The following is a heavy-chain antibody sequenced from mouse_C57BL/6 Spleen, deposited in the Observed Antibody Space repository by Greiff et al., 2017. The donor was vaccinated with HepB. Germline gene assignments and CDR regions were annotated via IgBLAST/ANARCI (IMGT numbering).Heavy chain of an antibody. V-gene: IGHV1-55*01. D-gene: IGHD2-4*01. CDR2: IYPGSGST. Sequence: QVQLKQPGAELVKPGASVKMSCKASGYTFTSYWITWVKQRPGQGLEWIGDIYPGSGSTNYNEKFKSKATLTVDTSSSTAYMQLSSLTSEDSAVYYCARAYYDSHWYFDVWGTGTTVTVSS. CDR1: GYTFTSYW. J-gene: IGHJ1*03. CDR3: ARAYYDSHWYFDV.